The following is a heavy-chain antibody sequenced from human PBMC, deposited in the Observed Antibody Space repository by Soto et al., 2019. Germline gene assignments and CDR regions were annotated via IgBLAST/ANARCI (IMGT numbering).Heavy chain of an antibody. J-gene: IGHJ6*02. D-gene: IGHD3-3*01. CDR1: GGSFSGYY. CDR3: ARQPPGGYDFWSGYHYGMDV. CDR2: INHSGST. V-gene: IGHV4-34*01. Sequence: NPSETLSLTCAVYGGSFSGYYWSWIRQPPGKGLEWIGEINHSGSTNYNPSLKSRVTISVDTSKNQFSLKLSSVTAADTAVYYCARQPPGGYDFWSGYHYGMDVWGQGTTVTVSS.